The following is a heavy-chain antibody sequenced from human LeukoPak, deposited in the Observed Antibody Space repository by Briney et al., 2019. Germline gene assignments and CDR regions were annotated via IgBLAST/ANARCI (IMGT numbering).Heavy chain of an antibody. J-gene: IGHJ4*02. D-gene: IGHD1-26*01. V-gene: IGHV3-7*03. CDR3: AEKGSKWELNGLNY. CDR2: INHNGNVN. Sequence: GGSLRLSCAASRFTFSSYWMNWARQAPGKGLEWVASINHNGNVNYYVDSVKGRFTISRDNAKNSLYLQMNSLRAEDTAVYYCAEKGSKWELNGLNYWGQGTLVTVSS. CDR1: RFTFSSYW.